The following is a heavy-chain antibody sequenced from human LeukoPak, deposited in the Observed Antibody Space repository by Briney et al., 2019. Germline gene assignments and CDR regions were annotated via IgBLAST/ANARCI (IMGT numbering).Heavy chain of an antibody. CDR1: GVSISSSSYY. CDR3: ARDAPRGIAAAGTLGPAYFDY. J-gene: IGHJ4*02. V-gene: IGHV4-39*07. CDR2: IYYSGST. D-gene: IGHD6-13*01. Sequence: KPSETLSLTCTVSGVSISSSSYYWGWIRQPPGKGLEWIGSIYYSGSTYYNPSLKSRVTISVDTSKNQFSLKLSSVTAADTAVYYCARDAPRGIAAAGTLGPAYFDYWGQGTLVTVSS.